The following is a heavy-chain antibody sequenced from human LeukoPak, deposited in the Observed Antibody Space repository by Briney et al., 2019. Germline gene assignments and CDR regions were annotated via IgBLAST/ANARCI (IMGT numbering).Heavy chain of an antibody. J-gene: IGHJ4*02. CDR2: IKQDGSEK. CDR3: ARAPYSSGWHDY. D-gene: IGHD6-19*01. Sequence: GSLRLSCAASGFTFSSYAMSWVRQAPGKGLEWVANIKQDGSEKYYVDSVKGRFTISRDNAKNSLYLQMNSLRAEDTAVYYCARAPYSSGWHDYWGQGTLVTVSA. CDR1: GFTFSSYA. V-gene: IGHV3-7*03.